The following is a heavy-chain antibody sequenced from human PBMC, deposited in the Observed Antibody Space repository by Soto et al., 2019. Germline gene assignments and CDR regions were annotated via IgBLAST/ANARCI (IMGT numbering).Heavy chain of an antibody. CDR1: GDSFSKYT. J-gene: IGHJ4*02. CDR2: IIPRLGTT. CDR3: ARGRGLYNSGRSQLDS. D-gene: IGHD1-26*01. V-gene: IGHV1-69*13. Sequence: SVKVSCKASGDSFSKYTVNWVRQAPRQGLEWMGGIIPRLGTTNYAPTLQDRVTITADESMNTVYMELSSLRSEDTALYYCARGRGLYNSGRSQLDSWGQGTLVTVSS.